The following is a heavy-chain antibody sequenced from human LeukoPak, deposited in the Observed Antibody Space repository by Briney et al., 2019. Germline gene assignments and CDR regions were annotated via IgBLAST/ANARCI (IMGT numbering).Heavy chain of an antibody. CDR1: GYTFTSYG. V-gene: IGHV1-18*01. CDR2: ISAYNGNT. Sequence: ASVKVSCKASGYTFTSYGISWVRQAPGQGLEWMGWISAYNGNTNYAQKLQGRVTMTTDTSTSTAYMELRSLRSDDTAVYYCAMISYDLGYYYGMDVWGQGTTVTVSS. J-gene: IGHJ6*02. CDR3: AMISYDLGYYYGMDV. D-gene: IGHD3/OR15-3a*01.